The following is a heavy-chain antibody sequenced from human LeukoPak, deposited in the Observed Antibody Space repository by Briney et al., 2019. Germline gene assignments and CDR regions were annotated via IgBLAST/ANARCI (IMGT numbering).Heavy chain of an antibody. D-gene: IGHD6-13*01. Sequence: SETLSLTCAVYGGSFSGYCWSWIRQPPGKGLEWIGEINHSGSTNYNPSLKSRVTISVDTSKNQFSLKLSSVTAADTAVYYCARGGPAAAGTAPQIYSSGCNFDYWGQGTLVTVSS. CDR3: ARGGPAAAGTAPQIYSSGCNFDY. CDR2: INHSGST. V-gene: IGHV4-34*01. CDR1: GGSFSGYC. J-gene: IGHJ4*02.